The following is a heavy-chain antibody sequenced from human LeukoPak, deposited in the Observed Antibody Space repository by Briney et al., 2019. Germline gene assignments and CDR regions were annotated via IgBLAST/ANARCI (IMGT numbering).Heavy chain of an antibody. CDR3: ARDRPSRYYYDSSGYWWFDP. V-gene: IGHV4-4*07. CDR1: GGSISSYY. Sequence: PSETLSLTCTVSGGSISSYYWSWIRQPAGKGLEWIGRIYTSGSTNYSPSLKSRVTMSVDTSKNQFSLKLSSVTAADTAVYCCARDRPSRYYYDSSGYWWFDPWGQGTLVTVSS. D-gene: IGHD3-22*01. J-gene: IGHJ5*02. CDR2: IYTSGST.